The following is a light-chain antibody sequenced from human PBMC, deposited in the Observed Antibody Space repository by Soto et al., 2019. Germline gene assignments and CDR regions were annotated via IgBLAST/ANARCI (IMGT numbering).Light chain of an antibody. CDR1: QSVSSSY. Sequence: EIVLTQSPGTLSLSRGERATLSCRASQSVSSSYLAWYQQKPGQAPRLLIYGASSRATGIPDRLSGSGSGTDFTLTISRLEPEDFAVYYCQRYGSSPRTFGQGTKGDIK. V-gene: IGKV3-20*01. CDR3: QRYGSSPRT. CDR2: GAS. J-gene: IGKJ1*01.